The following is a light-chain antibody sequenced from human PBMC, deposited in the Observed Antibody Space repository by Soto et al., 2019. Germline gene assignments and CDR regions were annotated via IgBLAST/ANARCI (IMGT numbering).Light chain of an antibody. Sequence: QSLLTQPPLVSAAPGQKVTLSCSGSSSNIGNNYVSWYQQLPGTAPKLLIYENNKRPSGIPNRFSGSKSGTSATLGITGLQTEDEADYYCGTWNSSLSAGVFGTGTQLTVL. J-gene: IGLJ7*01. V-gene: IGLV1-51*02. CDR2: ENN. CDR3: GTWNSSLSAGV. CDR1: SSNIGNNY.